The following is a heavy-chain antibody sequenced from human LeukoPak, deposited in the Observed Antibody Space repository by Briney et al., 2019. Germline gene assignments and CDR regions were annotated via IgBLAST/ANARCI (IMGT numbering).Heavy chain of an antibody. V-gene: IGHV1-2*02. CDR2: INPNSGGT. J-gene: IGHJ4*02. Sequence: ASVKVSCKASGYTFTGYYMHWVRQAPGQGLEWMGWINPNSGGTNYAQKFQGRVTMTRDTSISTAYMELSRLRSDDTAVYYCAITDIVVVPAASPPDYWGQGTLVTVSS. D-gene: IGHD2-2*01. CDR3: AITDIVVVPAASPPDY. CDR1: GYTFTGYY.